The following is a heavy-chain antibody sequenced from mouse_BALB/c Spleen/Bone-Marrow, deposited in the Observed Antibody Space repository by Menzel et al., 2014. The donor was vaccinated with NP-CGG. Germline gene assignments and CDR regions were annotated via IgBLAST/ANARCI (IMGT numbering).Heavy chain of an antibody. CDR1: GFTFTDYY. J-gene: IGHJ2*02. CDR2: IRNEANDYTT. CDR3: TRDKESVFFDY. D-gene: IGHD1-3*01. Sequence: EVMLVESGGGLVQPGGSLRLSCATSGFTFTDYYMNWVRQPPGKALEWLGFIRNEANDYTTEYSTSVKGRFTISRDNSQSILYLQINILRGENSASYCGTRDKESVFFDYWGQGTSLTVSS. V-gene: IGHV7-3*02.